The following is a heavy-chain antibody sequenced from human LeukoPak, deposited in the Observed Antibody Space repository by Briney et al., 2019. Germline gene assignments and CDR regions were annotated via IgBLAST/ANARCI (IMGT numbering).Heavy chain of an antibody. V-gene: IGHV3-23*01. CDR2: ISGSGGST. D-gene: IGHD2-2*01. Sequence: GGSLRLSCAASGFTISSYAMSWVRQAPGKGLEWVSAISGSGGSTYYADSVKGRFTISRDNSKNTLYLQMNSLRAEDTAVYDCAKDSRRGLINWFDPWGEGTLVTVSS. J-gene: IGHJ5*02. CDR1: GFTISSYA. CDR3: AKDSRRGLINWFDP.